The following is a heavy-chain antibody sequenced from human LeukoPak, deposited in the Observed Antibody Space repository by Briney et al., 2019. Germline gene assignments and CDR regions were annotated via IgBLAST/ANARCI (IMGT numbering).Heavy chain of an antibody. V-gene: IGHV1-2*02. Sequence: ASVKVSCKASGDTFTGYYMHWVRQAPGQGLEWMGWINPNSGGTNYAQKFQGRVTMTRDTSISTAYMELSRLRSDDTAVYYCARPSVYCSGGSCPADLDYWGQGTLVTVSS. D-gene: IGHD2-15*01. CDR1: GDTFTGYY. CDR3: ARPSVYCSGGSCPADLDY. J-gene: IGHJ4*02. CDR2: INPNSGGT.